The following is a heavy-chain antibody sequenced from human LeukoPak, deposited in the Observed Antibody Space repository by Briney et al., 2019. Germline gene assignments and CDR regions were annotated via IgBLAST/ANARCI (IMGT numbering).Heavy chain of an antibody. CDR1: GFTFSSYG. CDR3: ARARGYYDSSGYCYY. Sequence: RGGSLRLSCAASGFTFSSYGMHWVRQAPGKGREWVSSISSSSSYIYYGDSGKGRFTISRDNATNSLYLQLNSLRAEDTAVYYCARARGYYDSSGYCYYWGQGTLVTVSS. V-gene: IGHV3-21*01. CDR2: ISSSSSYI. J-gene: IGHJ4*02. D-gene: IGHD3-22*01.